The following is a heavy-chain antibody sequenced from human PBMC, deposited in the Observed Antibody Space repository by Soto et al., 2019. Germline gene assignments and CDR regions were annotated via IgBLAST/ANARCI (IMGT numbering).Heavy chain of an antibody. J-gene: IGHJ6*03. D-gene: IGHD5-12*01. CDR2: INPNGGVT. Sequence: QVQLVQSGAEVRKPGASVTVSCRSSGDSFNDYYIHWVRQAPGQGFEWMGWINPNGGVTKYAQKFEGWVSMTRDTSISTIYMPRSRLRSDDTAVYYCARESGGATATLDYYYFYMDVWGTGTTVTVSS. CDR3: ARESGGATATLDYYYFYMDV. CDR1: GDSFNDYY. V-gene: IGHV1-2*04.